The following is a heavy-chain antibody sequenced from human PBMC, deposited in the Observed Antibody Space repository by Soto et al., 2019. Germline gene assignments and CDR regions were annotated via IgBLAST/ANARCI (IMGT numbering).Heavy chain of an antibody. CDR2: ISYRGSS. J-gene: IGHJ4*02. CDR3: ARATPAGSADF. CDR1: GGSTIRDGYY. Sequence: QVQLQESGPGLVKPSQTLSLTCTVSGGSTIRDGYYWIWIRQHPEKGLEWVTYISYRGSSYSKPSLKSRVTISTDTSKNQFSLRLTSVTAADTAVYFCARATPAGSADFWGQGTLVTVSS. D-gene: IGHD2-2*01. V-gene: IGHV4-31*03.